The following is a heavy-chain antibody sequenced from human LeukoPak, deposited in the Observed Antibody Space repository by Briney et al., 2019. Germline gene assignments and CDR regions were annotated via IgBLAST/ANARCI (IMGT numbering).Heavy chain of an antibody. Sequence: ASVKVSCKASGYTFTSYGISWVRQAPGQGLEWMGWISAYNGNTNYAQKLQGRVTMTTDTSTSTAYMELRSLRSDDTAVYYCARDLGQSSWLLMVYATEGGGWFDPWGQGTLVTVSS. J-gene: IGHJ5*02. D-gene: IGHD2-8*01. CDR2: ISAYNGNT. V-gene: IGHV1-18*01. CDR3: ARDLGQSSWLLMVYATEGGGWFDP. CDR1: GYTFTSYG.